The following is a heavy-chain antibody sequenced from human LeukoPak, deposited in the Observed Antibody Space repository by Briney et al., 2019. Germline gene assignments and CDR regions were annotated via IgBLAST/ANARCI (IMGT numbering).Heavy chain of an antibody. V-gene: IGHV1-8*01. Sequence: ASVKVSCKASGYTFTSYDINWVRQATGQGLEWMGWMNPNSGNTGYAQRFQGRVTIIADESTSTAYMELSSLRSEDTAVYYCATDKYVEWSSGFYGMDVWGQGTTVMVSS. J-gene: IGHJ6*02. CDR1: GYTFTSYD. D-gene: IGHD3-3*01. CDR2: MNPNSGNT. CDR3: ATDKYVEWSSGFYGMDV.